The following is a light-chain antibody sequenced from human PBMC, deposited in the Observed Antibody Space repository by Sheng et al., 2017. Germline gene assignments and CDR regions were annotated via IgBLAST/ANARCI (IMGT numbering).Light chain of an antibody. Sequence: EIVLTQSPATLSLSPGDTATLSCRASQSVGTYLAWYQQRPGQAPRLLIYDASNQASGITPRFSGGGSGTDFTLTINSLEPEDFAVYYCQQRSNWPSLFTFGPRDQGGISN. CDR1: QSVGTY. V-gene: IGKV3-11*01. CDR2: DAS. J-gene: IGKJ3*01. CDR3: QQRSNWPSLFT.